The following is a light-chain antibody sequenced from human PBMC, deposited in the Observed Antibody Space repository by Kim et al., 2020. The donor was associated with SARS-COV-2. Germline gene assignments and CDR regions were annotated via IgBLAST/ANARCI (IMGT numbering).Light chain of an antibody. J-gene: IGLJ2*01. CDR3: QAWDSSVVV. CDR2: QDS. CDR1: KLGDKY. Sequence: SYELTQPPSVSVSPGQTASITCSGDKLGDKYACWYQQKPGQSPLLVIYQDSKRPSGIPERFSGSNSGNTATLTISGTQAMDEADYYCQAWDSSVVVFGGGTQLTVL. V-gene: IGLV3-1*01.